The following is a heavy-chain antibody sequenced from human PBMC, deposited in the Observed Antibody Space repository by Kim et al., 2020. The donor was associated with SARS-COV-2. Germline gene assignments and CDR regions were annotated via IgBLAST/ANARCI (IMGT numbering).Heavy chain of an antibody. CDR1: GFTFSSYS. J-gene: IGHJ6*03. D-gene: IGHD4-17*01. V-gene: IGHV3-21*01. CDR3: ARYYQEDDYGDYQDYYYYYMDV. Sequence: GGSLRLSCAASGFTFSSYSMNWVRQAPGKGLEWVSSISSSSSYIYYADSVKGRFTISRDNAKNSLYLQMNSLRAEDTAVYYCARYYQEDDYGDYQDYYYYYMDVWGKGTTVTVSS. CDR2: ISSSSSYI.